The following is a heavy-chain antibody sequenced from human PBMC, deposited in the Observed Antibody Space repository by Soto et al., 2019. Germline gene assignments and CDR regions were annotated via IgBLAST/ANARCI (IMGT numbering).Heavy chain of an antibody. D-gene: IGHD6-19*01. J-gene: IGHJ4*02. CDR3: ARETAVAVDY. Sequence: SETLSLTCTVSGGSITNDDYYWNWIRQLPGKGLEWIGYIHNSGTTDYNPSLKSRVTISVDTSKSQFSLKLSSVTAADTAVYYCARETAVAVDYWGQGTLVTVSS. CDR2: IHNSGTT. V-gene: IGHV4-30-4*08. CDR1: GGSITNDDYY.